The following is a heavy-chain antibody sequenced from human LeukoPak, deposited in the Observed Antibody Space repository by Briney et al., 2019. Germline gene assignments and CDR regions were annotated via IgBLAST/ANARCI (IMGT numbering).Heavy chain of an antibody. V-gene: IGHV1-18*01. Sequence: GASVKVSCKASGYTFTSYGISWVRQAPGQGLEWMGWISAYNGNTNYAQKLQGRVTMTTGTSTSTAYMELRSLRSDDTAVYYCARDIIFREYSSSSQPFDYWGQGTLVTVSS. D-gene: IGHD6-13*01. CDR1: GYTFTSYG. CDR3: ARDIIFREYSSSSQPFDY. CDR2: ISAYNGNT. J-gene: IGHJ4*02.